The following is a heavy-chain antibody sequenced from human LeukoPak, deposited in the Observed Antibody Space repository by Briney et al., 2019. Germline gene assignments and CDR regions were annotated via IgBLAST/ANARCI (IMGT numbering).Heavy chain of an antibody. D-gene: IGHD6-6*01. CDR3: ARAYSSSEFDY. CDR2: ISWNSGSI. V-gene: IGHV3-9*01. Sequence: GRSLRLSCAASGFTFDDYAMHWVRQAPGKGLEWVSGISWNSGSIGYADSVKGRFTISRDNSKNTLYLQMNSLRAEDTAVYYCARAYSSSEFDYWGQGTLVTVPS. CDR1: GFTFDDYA. J-gene: IGHJ4*02.